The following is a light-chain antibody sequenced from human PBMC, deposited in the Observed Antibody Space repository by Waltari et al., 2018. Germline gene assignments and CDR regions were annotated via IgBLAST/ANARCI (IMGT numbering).Light chain of an antibody. CDR3: QQYGSSVLYT. Sequence: VLTQSPGTLSLSPGERATLSCRASQSLTKRYLAWYQQEPGQAPRLLIYGASRRAAGIPDRFSGSGSGTDFTLTISRLEPEDFAVYYCQQYGSSVLYTFGQGTKLEIK. CDR2: GAS. V-gene: IGKV3-20*01. J-gene: IGKJ2*01. CDR1: QSLTKRY.